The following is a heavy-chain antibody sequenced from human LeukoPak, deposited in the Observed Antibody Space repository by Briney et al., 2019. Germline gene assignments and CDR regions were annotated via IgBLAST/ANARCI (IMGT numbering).Heavy chain of an antibody. V-gene: IGHV3-7*01. CDR2: IKYDGSED. D-gene: IGHD1-1*01. CDR3: KSGGAAPGSFDY. CDR1: GFTFSRYW. Sequence: GGSLRLSCAASGFTFSRYWMSWMRQAPGKGLEWVANIKYDGSEDYYVDSVKGRFTISRDNAKNTLCLQLNSLRVEDTAMYYCKSGGAAPGSFDYWGQGTLVTVSS. J-gene: IGHJ4*02.